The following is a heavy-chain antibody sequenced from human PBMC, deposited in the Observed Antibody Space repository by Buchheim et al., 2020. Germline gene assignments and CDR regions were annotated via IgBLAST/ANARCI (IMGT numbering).Heavy chain of an antibody. CDR1: GCSISSSSYY. D-gene: IGHD5-12*01. J-gene: IGHJ4*02. CDR3: ARHSDIIGFDY. CDR2: IYYSGST. V-gene: IGHV4-39*01. Sequence: QLQLQESGPGLVKPSETLSLTCTVSGCSISSSSYYWGWIRQPPGKGLEWIRSIYYSGSTYYNPSLKSRVTISVDPSQNQFSLKLSSVTAADTAVYYCARHSDIIGFDYWGQGTL.